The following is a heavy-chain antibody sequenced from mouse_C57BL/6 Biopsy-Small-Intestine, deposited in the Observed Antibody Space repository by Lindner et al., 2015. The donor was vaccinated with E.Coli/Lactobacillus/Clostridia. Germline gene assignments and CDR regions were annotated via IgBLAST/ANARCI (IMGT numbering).Heavy chain of an antibody. Sequence: VQLQESGAELVKPGASVKLSCTASGFSIKDFYIHWVKQRTEQGLEWIGRIDPEDGETKYAPKFQGKATLTTDTSSNTAYLQLSSLTSEDTAVYYCANYDTVFAYWGQGTLVTVSA. CDR1: GFSIKDFY. V-gene: IGHV14-2*01. J-gene: IGHJ3*01. CDR2: IDPEDGET. CDR3: ANYDTVFAY. D-gene: IGHD2-4*01.